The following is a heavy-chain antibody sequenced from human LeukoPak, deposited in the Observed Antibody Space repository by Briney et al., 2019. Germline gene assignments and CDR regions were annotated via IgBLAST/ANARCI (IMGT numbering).Heavy chain of an antibody. CDR3: ARSIDYYDSSGYYPYYFDY. CDR1: GGSISSYY. J-gene: IGHJ4*02. V-gene: IGHV4-59*01. CDR2: IYYSGST. D-gene: IGHD3-22*01. Sequence: PSETLSLTCTVSGGSISSYYWSWIRQPPGKGLEWIGYIYYSGSTNYNPSLKSRVTISVDTSKNQFSLKLSSVTAADTAVYYCARSIDYYDSSGYYPYYFDYWGQGTLVTVSS.